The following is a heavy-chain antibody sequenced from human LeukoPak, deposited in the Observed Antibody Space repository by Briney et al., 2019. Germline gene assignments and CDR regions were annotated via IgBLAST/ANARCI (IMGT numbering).Heavy chain of an antibody. CDR3: ARDGSGGYLGY. CDR1: GGSISSYY. J-gene: IGHJ4*02. D-gene: IGHD3-10*01. CDR2: IYYSGST. Sequence: SETLSLTCTVSGGSISSYYWSWIRQPPGKGLEWIGYIYYSGSTNYNPSLKSRVTISVDTSKNQFSLKLSSVTAADTAVYYCARDGSGGYLGYWGQGTLVAVSS. V-gene: IGHV4-59*01.